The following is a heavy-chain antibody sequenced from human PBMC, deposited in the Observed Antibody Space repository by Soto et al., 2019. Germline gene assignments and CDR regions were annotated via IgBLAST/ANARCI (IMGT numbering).Heavy chain of an antibody. V-gene: IGHV3-23*01. D-gene: IGHD2-2*02. Sequence: GGSLRLSCAASGFTFSSYAMSWVRQAPGKGLEWVSAISGSGGSTYYADSVKGRFTISRDNSKNTLYLQMNSLKTEDTAVYYCTGGLGYCSSTSCYIWFDPWGQGTLVTVSS. J-gene: IGHJ5*02. CDR1: GFTFSSYA. CDR2: ISGSGGST. CDR3: TGGLGYCSSTSCYIWFDP.